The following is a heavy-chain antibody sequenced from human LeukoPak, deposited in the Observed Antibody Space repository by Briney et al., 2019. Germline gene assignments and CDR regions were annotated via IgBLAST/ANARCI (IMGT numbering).Heavy chain of an antibody. CDR3: ARNFPVVAATPDYYYYYMDV. CDR2: INPNSGGT. Sequence: GASVKVSCKASGSTFTGYYMHWVRQAPGQGLEWMGWINPNSGGTNYAQKFQGRVTMTRDTSISTAYMELSRLRSDDTAVYYCARNFPVVAATPDYYYYYMDVWGKGTTVTVSS. D-gene: IGHD2-15*01. V-gene: IGHV1-2*02. CDR1: GSTFTGYY. J-gene: IGHJ6*03.